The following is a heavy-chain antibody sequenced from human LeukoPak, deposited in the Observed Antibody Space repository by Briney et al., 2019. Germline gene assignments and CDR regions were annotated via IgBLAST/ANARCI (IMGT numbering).Heavy chain of an antibody. Sequence: GGSLRLSCAASGFTFSSYNMNWVRQAPGKGLEWVSSISSRSNYIYLADSLKGRFTISRDNAKNSLYLQMNSLRAEDTAVYYCARLKGRWELLWGQGTLVTVSS. V-gene: IGHV3-21*04. CDR1: GFTFSSYN. J-gene: IGHJ4*02. D-gene: IGHD1-26*01. CDR2: ISSRSNYI. CDR3: ARLKGRWELL.